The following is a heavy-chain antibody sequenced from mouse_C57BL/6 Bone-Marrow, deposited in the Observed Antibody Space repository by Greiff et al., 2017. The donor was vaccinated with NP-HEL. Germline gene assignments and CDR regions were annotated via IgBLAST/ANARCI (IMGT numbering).Heavy chain of an antibody. J-gene: IGHJ3*01. CDR2: IDPSDSYT. D-gene: IGHD1-1*01. CDR3: ARSLLFAY. Sequence: QVQLQQPGAELVRPGTSVKLSCKASGYTFTSYWMHWVKQRPGQGLEWIGVIDPSDSYTNYNQKFKGKATLTVDTSSSTAYMQLSSLTSEDSAVYYCARSLLFAYWGQGTLVTVSA. CDR1: GYTFTSYW. V-gene: IGHV1-59*01.